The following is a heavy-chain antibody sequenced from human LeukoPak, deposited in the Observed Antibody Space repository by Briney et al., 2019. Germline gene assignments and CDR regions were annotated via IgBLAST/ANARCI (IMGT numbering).Heavy chain of an antibody. Sequence: GGSLRLSCAASGFTFSSYEMNWVRQAPGKGLEWVSYISSSGSTIYYADSVKGRFTISRDNSKNSLYLQMNSLRAEDTALYYCAKGQDISLYMDVWGKGTTVTVSS. D-gene: IGHD2-15*01. CDR1: GFTFSSYE. CDR3: AKGQDISLYMDV. J-gene: IGHJ6*03. V-gene: IGHV3-48*03. CDR2: ISSSGSTI.